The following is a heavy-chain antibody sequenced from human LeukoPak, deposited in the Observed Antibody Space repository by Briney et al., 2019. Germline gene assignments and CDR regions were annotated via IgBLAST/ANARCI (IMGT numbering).Heavy chain of an antibody. CDR3: AKDGGSSWPEKFDY. Sequence: GGSLRLSCAASGFTFSSYGMHWVRQAPGKGLEWVSLISWDGGSTYYADSVKGRFTISRDNSKNSLYLQMNSLRTEDTALYYCAKDGGSSWPEKFDYWGQGTLVTVSS. CDR1: GFTFSSYG. D-gene: IGHD6-13*01. CDR2: ISWDGGST. V-gene: IGHV3-43*01. J-gene: IGHJ4*02.